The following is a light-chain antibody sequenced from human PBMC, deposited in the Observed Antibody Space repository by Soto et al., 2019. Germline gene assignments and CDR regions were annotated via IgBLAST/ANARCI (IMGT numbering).Light chain of an antibody. V-gene: IGKV3-15*01. CDR1: QSVSSN. CDR3: QQYNSWPYT. J-gene: IGKJ2*01. Sequence: EIVMTQSPATLSVFPGERATLSCRASQSVSSNLGWYQQKPGQAPKLLIYNTFTRATGIPVRFSGSGSGTEFTLTISSLQSEDLAVYYCQQYNSWPYTFGQGTKLEI. CDR2: NTF.